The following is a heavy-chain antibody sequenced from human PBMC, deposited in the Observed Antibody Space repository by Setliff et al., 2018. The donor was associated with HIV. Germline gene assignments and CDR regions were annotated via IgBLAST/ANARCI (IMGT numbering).Heavy chain of an antibody. CDR3: ARTRYDYVWGSYRLDALDI. V-gene: IGHV3-66*02. CDR2: IYSGGST. Sequence: PGGSLRLSCAASGFTVSSNYMSWVRQAPGKGLEWVSVIYSGGSTYYADSVKGRFTISRDNSKNTLYLQMNSLRAEDTAVYYCARTRYDYVWGSYRLDALDIWGQGTMVTVSS. J-gene: IGHJ3*02. CDR1: GFTVSSNY. D-gene: IGHD3-16*02.